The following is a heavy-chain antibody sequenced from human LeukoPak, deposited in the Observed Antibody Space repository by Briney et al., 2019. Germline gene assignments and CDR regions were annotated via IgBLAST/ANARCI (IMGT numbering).Heavy chain of an antibody. CDR1: GYTFTGYY. Sequence: ASVKVSCKASGYTFTGYYMHWVRQAPGQGLEWMGWINPNSGGTNYAQKFQGRVTMTTDTSTSTAYMELRSLRSDDTAVYYCARGGGYVHLGDWGQGTLVTVSS. V-gene: IGHV1-2*02. CDR3: ARGGGYVHLGD. D-gene: IGHD3-16*01. CDR2: INPNSGGT. J-gene: IGHJ4*02.